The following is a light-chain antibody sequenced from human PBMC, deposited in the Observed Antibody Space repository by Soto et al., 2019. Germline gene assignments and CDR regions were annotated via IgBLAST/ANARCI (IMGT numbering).Light chain of an antibody. Sequence: DILLTQFQDSLTLSLGERAPINCKSSQRVLSSSKGKNTLAWFQQKPGHPPKLLIYWASTRESGVLDRFSGSGSATDFTLTISSLQAEDVALYYCQQYYSTPLTFGGGTKVEIK. V-gene: IGKV4-1*01. CDR3: QQYYSTPLT. CDR1: QRVLSSSKGKNT. CDR2: WAS. J-gene: IGKJ4*01.